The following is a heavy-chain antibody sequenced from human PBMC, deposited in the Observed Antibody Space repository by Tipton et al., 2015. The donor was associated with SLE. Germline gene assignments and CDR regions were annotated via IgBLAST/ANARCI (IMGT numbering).Heavy chain of an antibody. D-gene: IGHD3-3*01. Sequence: TLSLTCTVSGGSISSSSYHWGWIRQPPGKGLEWIGTIYYSGTTYYNPSLKSRVTVSIDPSKNQFSLRLSSVTAADTAVYYCARGWDYDFWSGYADYWGQGTLVTVSS. CDR2: IYYSGTT. CDR1: GGSISSSSYH. CDR3: ARGWDYDFWSGYADY. V-gene: IGHV4-39*07. J-gene: IGHJ4*02.